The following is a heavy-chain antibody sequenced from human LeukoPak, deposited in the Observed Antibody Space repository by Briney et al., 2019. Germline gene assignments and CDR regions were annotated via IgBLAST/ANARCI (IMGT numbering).Heavy chain of an antibody. CDR2: INHSGST. V-gene: IGHV4-34*01. J-gene: IGHJ4*02. D-gene: IGHD6-13*01. CDR3: ARVDSSSWYDY. CDR1: GGSFSGYY. Sequence: NPSGTLCLSCAVSGGSFSGYYWSWIRQPPGKGLEWIAEINHSGSTNYNPSLKSRVTISVDTSKNQFSLKLSSVTAADTAVYYCARVDSSSWYDYWGQGTLVTVSS.